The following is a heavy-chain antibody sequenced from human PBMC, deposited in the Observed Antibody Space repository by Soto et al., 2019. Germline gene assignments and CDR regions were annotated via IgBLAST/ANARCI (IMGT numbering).Heavy chain of an antibody. CDR3: SRGYLSSLDV. V-gene: IGHV3-74*01. D-gene: IGHD3-16*02. J-gene: IGHJ6*04. CDR2: VSSDGSTS. Sequence: EVQLVESGGGLIQTGGSLRLSCAASGFTISNHWMHWVRQAPGQGLDWLSRVSSDGSTSVYADSVRGRFTISRDNTKNTVYLQMNCLRGEDTAVYYCSRGYLSSLDVWGEGTTVTVSS. CDR1: GFTISNHW.